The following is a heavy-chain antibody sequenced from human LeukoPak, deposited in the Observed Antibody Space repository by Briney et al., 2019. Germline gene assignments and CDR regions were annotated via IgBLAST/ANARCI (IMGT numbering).Heavy chain of an antibody. D-gene: IGHD2-15*01. J-gene: IGHJ5*02. Sequence: PSETLSLTCTVSGGSISGYYWSWIRQPPGKGLEWIGEINHSGSTNYNPSLKSRVTISVDTSKNQFSLKLSSVTAADTAVYYCARGMVAATPHWFDPWGQGTLVTVSS. CDR2: INHSGST. V-gene: IGHV4-34*01. CDR3: ARGMVAATPHWFDP. CDR1: GGSISGYY.